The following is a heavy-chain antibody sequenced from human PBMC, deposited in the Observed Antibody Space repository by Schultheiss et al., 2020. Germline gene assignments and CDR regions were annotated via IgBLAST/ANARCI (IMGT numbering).Heavy chain of an antibody. CDR3: ARRPGNHNNNWLDP. D-gene: IGHD1-14*01. J-gene: IGHJ5*02. CDR2: IYHSGST. V-gene: IGHV4-34*01. CDR1: GGSFSGYY. Sequence: SETLSLTCAVYGGSFSGYYWSWIRQPPGKGLEWIGEIYHSGSTYYNPSLKSRVTISLDTSKNQFSLKLTSVTAADTAVYYCARRPGNHNNNWLDPWGQGTLVTVSS.